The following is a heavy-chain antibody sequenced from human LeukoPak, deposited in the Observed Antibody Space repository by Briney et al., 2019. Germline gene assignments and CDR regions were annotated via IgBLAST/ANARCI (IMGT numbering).Heavy chain of an antibody. CDR2: INTDGSST. D-gene: IGHD3-9*01. CDR3: ARGGLFSGRWLSDYYMDV. J-gene: IGHJ6*03. CDR1: GFTFSSYW. V-gene: IGHV3-74*01. Sequence: GGSLRLSCAASGFTFSSYWMHWVRQAPGKGLMWVSRINTDGSSTSYADSVKGRFTISRDNAKNTLYLQMNSLRAEDTAVYYCARGGLFSGRWLSDYYMDVWGKGTTVTVSS.